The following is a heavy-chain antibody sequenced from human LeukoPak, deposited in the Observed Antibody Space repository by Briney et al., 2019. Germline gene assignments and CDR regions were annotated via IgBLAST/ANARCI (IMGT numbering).Heavy chain of an antibody. D-gene: IGHD3-10*01. V-gene: IGHV1-24*01. Sequence: ASVKVSCKVSGYTLTELSMHWVRQAPGKGLEWMGGFDPEDGETIYAQKFQGRVTMTEDTSTDTAYMELSSLRSEDTAVYYCARARGMVRGVITQLRVFSGDFDYYYYYMDVWGKGTTVTISS. J-gene: IGHJ6*03. CDR1: GYTLTELS. CDR2: FDPEDGET. CDR3: ARARGMVRGVITQLRVFSGDFDYYYYYMDV.